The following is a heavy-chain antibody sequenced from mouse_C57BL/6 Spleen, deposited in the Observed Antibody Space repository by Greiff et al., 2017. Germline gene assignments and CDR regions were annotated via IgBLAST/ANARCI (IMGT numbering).Heavy chain of an antibody. J-gene: IGHJ2*01. D-gene: IGHD1-1*01. CDR1: GYTFTSYT. CDR2: INPSSGDT. V-gene: IGHV1-4*01. Sequence: VHLVESGAELARPGASVKMSCKASGYTFTSYTMHWVKQRPGQGLEWIGYINPSSGDTKYNQKFKGKATLTADKSSSTAYMQLSSLTSEDSAVYYCARNYGSSLDYGGQGTTLTVSS. CDR3: ARNYGSSLDY.